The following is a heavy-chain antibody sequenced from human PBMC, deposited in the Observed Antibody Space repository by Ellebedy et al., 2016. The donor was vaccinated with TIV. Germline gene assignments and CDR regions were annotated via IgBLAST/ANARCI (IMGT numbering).Heavy chain of an antibody. V-gene: IGHV3-23*01. CDR2: ISHTGSRT. D-gene: IGHD1-14*01. Sequence: PGGSLRLSCAASGFTFISYAMSWVRQAPGKGLEWVSTISHTGSRTYYTDSVEGRFIISRDTSKKTLYLQMNGLRAEDTAIYYCARGRSGTYIHHAFDYWGQGTLVTVSS. J-gene: IGHJ4*02. CDR1: GFTFISYA. CDR3: ARGRSGTYIHHAFDY.